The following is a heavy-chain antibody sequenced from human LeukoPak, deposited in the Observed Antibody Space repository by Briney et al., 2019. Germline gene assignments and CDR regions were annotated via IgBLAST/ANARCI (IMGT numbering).Heavy chain of an antibody. D-gene: IGHD2-2*02. J-gene: IGHJ4*02. CDR1: GFTVSSNY. Sequence: GGSLRLSCAASGFTVSSNYMSWVRQAPGKGLEWVSVIYLGGSTYYADSVKGRFTISRDISKNTLYLQMNSLRAEDTAMYYCARLGFVVPAVIFDYWGQGTLVTASS. V-gene: IGHV3-53*01. CDR3: ARLGFVVPAVIFDY. CDR2: IYLGGST.